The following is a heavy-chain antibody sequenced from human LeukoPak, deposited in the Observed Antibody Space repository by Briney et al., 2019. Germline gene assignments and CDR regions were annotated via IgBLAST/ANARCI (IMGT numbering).Heavy chain of an antibody. CDR1: GGSFSGYY. CDR3: ARLGELSFEGDY. J-gene: IGHJ4*02. D-gene: IGHD3-16*01. V-gene: IGHV4-34*01. Sequence: SETLSLTCAVYGGSFSGYYWSWIRQPPGKGLEWIGEINHSGSTNYSPSLKSRVTISVDTSKNQFSLKLSSVTAADTAVYYCARLGELSFEGDYWGQGTLVTVSS. CDR2: INHSGST.